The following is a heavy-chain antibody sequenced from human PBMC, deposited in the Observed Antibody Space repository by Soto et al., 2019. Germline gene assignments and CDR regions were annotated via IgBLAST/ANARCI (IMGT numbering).Heavy chain of an antibody. CDR2: IYYSGST. D-gene: IGHD4-17*01. Sequence: SETLSLTCIVSGGSLSSSSFYWGWIRQPPGRGLEWIGNIYYSGSTYYNPSLKSRVTISVDTSKNQFSLKLRSVTAADTALYYCARKLAVNRYYYYYGMDVWGQGTKVTVYS. CDR1: GGSLSSSSFY. J-gene: IGHJ6*02. CDR3: ARKLAVNRYYYYYGMDV. V-gene: IGHV4-39*01.